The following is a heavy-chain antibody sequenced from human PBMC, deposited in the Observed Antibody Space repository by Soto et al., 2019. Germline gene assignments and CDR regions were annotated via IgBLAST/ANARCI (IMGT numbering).Heavy chain of an antibody. CDR2: IYYSGST. D-gene: IGHD5-12*01. V-gene: IGHV4-59*01. J-gene: IGHJ3*02. CDR3: AREGYSGYDSDFDAFDI. Sequence: SETLSLTCTVSGGSISSYYWSWIRQPPGKGLERIGYIYYSGSTNYNPSLKSRVTISVDTSKNQFSLKLSSVTAADTAVYYCAREGYSGYDSDFDAFDIWGQGTMVTVSS. CDR1: GGSISSYY.